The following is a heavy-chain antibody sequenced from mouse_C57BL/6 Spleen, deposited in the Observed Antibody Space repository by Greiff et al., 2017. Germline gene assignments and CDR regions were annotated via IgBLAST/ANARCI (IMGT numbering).Heavy chain of an antibody. CDR2: IYPGDGDT. J-gene: IGHJ2*01. CDR1: GYAFTSYW. CDR3: AGSFITTVVASDY. V-gene: IGHV1-82*01. Sequence: QVQLQQSGPELVKPGASVKISCKASGYAFTSYWMNWVKQRPGKGLEWIGRIYPGDGDTKYNGKFKGKATLTAYKSSSTAYMQLSSLPSEDSAVYFCAGSFITTVVASDYWGQGTTLTVSS. D-gene: IGHD1-1*01.